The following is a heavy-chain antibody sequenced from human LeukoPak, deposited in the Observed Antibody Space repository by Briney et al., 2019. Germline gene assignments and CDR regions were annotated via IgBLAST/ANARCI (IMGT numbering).Heavy chain of an antibody. Sequence: GGSLRLSCAASGFTFSSYAMSWVRQAPGKGLEWVSAISGSGGSTYYADSVKGRFTISRDNSKNTLYLQMNSLRAEDTAVYYCAKAEAYSSGWYYFDYWGQGTLVTVSS. CDR1: GFTFSSYA. J-gene: IGHJ4*02. CDR3: AKAEAYSSGWYYFDY. CDR2: ISGSGGST. D-gene: IGHD6-19*01. V-gene: IGHV3-23*01.